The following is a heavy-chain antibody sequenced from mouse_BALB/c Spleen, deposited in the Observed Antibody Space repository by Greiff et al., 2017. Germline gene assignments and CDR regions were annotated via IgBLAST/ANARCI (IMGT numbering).Heavy chain of an antibody. V-gene: IGHV5-9-4*01. CDR3: ARVTTATPFDY. D-gene: IGHD1-2*01. CDR1: GFTFSSYA. Sequence: EVMLVESGGGLVKPGGSLKLSCAASGFTFSSYAMSWVRQSPEKRLEWVAEISSGGIYTYYPDTVTGRFTISRDNAKNTLYLEMSSLRSEDTAMYYCARVTTATPFDYWGQGTTLTVSS. J-gene: IGHJ2*01. CDR2: ISSGGIYT.